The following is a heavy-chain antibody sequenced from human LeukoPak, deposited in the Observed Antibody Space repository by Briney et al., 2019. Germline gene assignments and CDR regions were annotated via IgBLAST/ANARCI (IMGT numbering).Heavy chain of an antibody. D-gene: IGHD6-19*01. CDR2: ISGSGGST. CDR1: GFTVSSNY. J-gene: IGHJ4*02. V-gene: IGHV3-23*01. Sequence: GGSLRLSCAASGFTVSSNYMSWVRQAPGKGLEWVSVISGSGGSTYYADSVKGRFTISRDNSKNTLFLQMNSLRAEDTAVYYCAKDGSGGLYYFDYWGQGTLVTVSS. CDR3: AKDGSGGLYYFDY.